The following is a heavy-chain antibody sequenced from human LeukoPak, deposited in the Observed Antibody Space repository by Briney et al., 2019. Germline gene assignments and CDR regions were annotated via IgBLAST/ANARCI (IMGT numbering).Heavy chain of an antibody. CDR3: AKENYDILTGEWPSYFDY. V-gene: IGHV3-9*01. J-gene: IGHJ4*02. Sequence: GGSLRLSCAASGFTFDDYAMHWVRQAPGKGLEWVSGISWNSGSIGYADSVKGRFTISRDNAKNSLYPQMNSLRAEDTALYYCAKENYDILTGEWPSYFDYWGQGTLVTVSS. CDR2: ISWNSGSI. D-gene: IGHD3-9*01. CDR1: GFTFDDYA.